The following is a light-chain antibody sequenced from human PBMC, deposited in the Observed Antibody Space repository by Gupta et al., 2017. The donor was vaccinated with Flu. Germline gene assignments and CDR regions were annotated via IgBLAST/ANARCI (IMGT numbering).Light chain of an antibody. CDR1: SGNIATNF. J-gene: IGLJ2*01. Sequence: TVTISCTRSSGNIATNFVEWYQQRPGSSPNTVIYGDNQRHSGVPDRFSGSIDSSSNSASLTISGLKTEDEDDYYCQSYDSSNVVFGGGTKLTVL. V-gene: IGLV6-57*01. CDR3: QSYDSSNVV. CDR2: GDN.